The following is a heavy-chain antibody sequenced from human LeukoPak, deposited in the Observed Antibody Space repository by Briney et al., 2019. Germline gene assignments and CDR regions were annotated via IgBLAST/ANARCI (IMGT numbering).Heavy chain of an antibody. V-gene: IGHV3-23*01. CDR2: ISGSGGST. Sequence: GGSLRLSCAASGFTFSSYSMNWVRQAPGKGLEWVSAISGSGGSTYYADSVKGRFTISRDNSKNTLYLQMNSLRAEDTAVYYCAKGLYDYVWGSYPSFENWFDPWGQGTLVTVSS. J-gene: IGHJ5*02. CDR1: GFTFSSYS. CDR3: AKGLYDYVWGSYPSFENWFDP. D-gene: IGHD3-16*02.